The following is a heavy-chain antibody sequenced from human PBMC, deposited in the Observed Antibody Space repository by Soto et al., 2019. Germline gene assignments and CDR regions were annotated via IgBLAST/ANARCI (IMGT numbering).Heavy chain of an antibody. CDR3: ARVLRGIAAAAIYYYYYYGMDV. Sequence: SETLSLTCAVYGGSFSGYYWSWIRQPPGKGLEWMGEINHSGSTNYSPSLKSRVTISVDTAKNQFSLELRSVTAADTAVYYCARVLRGIAAAAIYYYYYYGMDVWGQGTTV. CDR2: INHSGST. D-gene: IGHD6-13*01. J-gene: IGHJ6*02. CDR1: GGSFSGYY. V-gene: IGHV4-34*01.